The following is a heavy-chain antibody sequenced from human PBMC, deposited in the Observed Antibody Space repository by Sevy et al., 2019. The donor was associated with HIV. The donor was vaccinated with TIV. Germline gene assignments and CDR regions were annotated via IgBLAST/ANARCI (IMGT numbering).Heavy chain of an antibody. CDR2: IGSDGETT. V-gene: IGHV3-64*01. CDR1: GFPFSSYS. J-gene: IGHJ3*01. Sequence: GGSLRLSCAASGFPFSSYSFYWVRQAPGKGLEYVSAIGSDGETTLYASSVKGRFTISRDNSKNTVFLQMGRLRSEDMCVYYCARDSGFYHAFDLWGRGTMVTVS. CDR3: ARDSGFYHAFDL. D-gene: IGHD1-26*01.